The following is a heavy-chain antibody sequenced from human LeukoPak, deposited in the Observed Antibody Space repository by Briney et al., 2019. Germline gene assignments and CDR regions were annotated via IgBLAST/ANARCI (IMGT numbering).Heavy chain of an antibody. J-gene: IGHJ4*02. V-gene: IGHV4-59*12. CDR1: GGSISSYY. D-gene: IGHD3-16*02. CDR3: ARVLNYDYVWGNYRPPDY. Sequence: SETLSLTCTVSGGSISSYYWSWIRQPPGKGLEWIGSIYHNGSPYYNPFLKSRVTISVDTSKNQLSLKLSSVTAADTAVYHCARVLNYDYVWGNYRPPDYWGQGALVTVSS. CDR2: IYHNGSP.